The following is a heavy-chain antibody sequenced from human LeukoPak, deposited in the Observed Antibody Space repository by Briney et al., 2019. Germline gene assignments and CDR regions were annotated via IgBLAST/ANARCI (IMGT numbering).Heavy chain of an antibody. V-gene: IGHV4-38-2*02. CDR2: IYHSGST. D-gene: IGHD3-22*01. CDR1: GYSISSGYY. J-gene: IGHJ5*02. Sequence: PSETLSLTCTVSGYSISSGYYWGWIRQPPGKGLEWLGSIYHSGSTYYNPSLKSRVTISVDTSKNQFSLKLSSVTAADTAVYYCALYYYDSSGYVNWFDPWGQRTLVTVSS. CDR3: ALYYYDSSGYVNWFDP.